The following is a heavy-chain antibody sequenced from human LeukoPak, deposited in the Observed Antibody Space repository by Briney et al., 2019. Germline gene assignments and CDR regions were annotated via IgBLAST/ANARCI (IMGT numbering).Heavy chain of an antibody. CDR2: ISSSGSTI. J-gene: IGHJ6*03. V-gene: IGHV3-11*01. Sequence: GGSLRLSCAAPGFTFSDYYMSWIRQAPGKGLEWVSYISSSGSTIYYADSVKGRFTISRDNAKNSLYLQMNSLRAEDTAVYYCARVPPHYDFWSAHYYMDVWGKGTTVTVSS. D-gene: IGHD3-3*01. CDR3: ARVPPHYDFWSAHYYMDV. CDR1: GFTFSDYY.